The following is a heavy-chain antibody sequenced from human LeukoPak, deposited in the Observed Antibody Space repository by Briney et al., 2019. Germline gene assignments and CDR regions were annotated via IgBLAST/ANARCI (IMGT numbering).Heavy chain of an antibody. V-gene: IGHV5-51*01. CDR3: ARFEGTTVTAATS. CDR2: IYPGDSDT. CDR1: GYSFTSYW. J-gene: IGHJ4*02. D-gene: IGHD4-17*01. Sequence: GESLKISCKGSGYSFTSYWIGWVREMPGKGLEWMGIIYPGDSDTRYSPSFQGQVTISADKSISTAYLQWSSLKASDTAMYYCARFEGTTVTAATSWGQGTLATVSS.